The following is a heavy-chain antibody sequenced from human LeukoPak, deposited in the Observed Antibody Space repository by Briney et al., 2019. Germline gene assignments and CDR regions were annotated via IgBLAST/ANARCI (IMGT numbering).Heavy chain of an antibody. J-gene: IGHJ4*02. V-gene: IGHV4-4*07. CDR1: GGSITRNY. CDR2: IYNSGNT. Sequence: SGALSLTFPVSGGSITRNYWSWIRPPAGKGLEWIGRIYNSGNTNYSPSLERRVTMSTDTSKNQFSLKLTSVTAADTAVYYCARGSFDSSGYYVFDYWGQGTLVTVSS. D-gene: IGHD3-22*01. CDR3: ARGSFDSSGYYVFDY.